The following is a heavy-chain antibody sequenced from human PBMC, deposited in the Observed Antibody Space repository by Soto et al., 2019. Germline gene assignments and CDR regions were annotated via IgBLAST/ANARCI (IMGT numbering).Heavy chain of an antibody. CDR3: ARYFYYYDSSGYYYYFDY. D-gene: IGHD3-22*01. CDR1: GYTFTSYV. CDR2: MNPNSGNT. J-gene: IGHJ4*02. V-gene: IGHV1-8*01. Sequence: ALVKGSRKASGYTFTSYVINWVRQATRQGLEWMGWMNPNSGNTGYAQKFQGRVTMTRNTSISTAYMELSSLRSEDTAVYYCARYFYYYDSSGYYYYFDYWGQGTLVTVSS.